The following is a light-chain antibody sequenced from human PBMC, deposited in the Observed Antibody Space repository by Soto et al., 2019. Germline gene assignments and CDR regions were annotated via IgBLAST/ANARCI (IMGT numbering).Light chain of an antibody. J-gene: IGKJ1*01. CDR2: KAS. CDR1: QSISSW. V-gene: IGKV1-5*03. CDR3: QQYNTYSPVT. Sequence: DIQMTQSPSTLSASVGDRVTITCRASQSISSWLAWYQQKPGKAPKLLIYKASNLKSGVPSRFSGSGSGTEFTLTISSLQPDDFATYYCQQYNTYSPVTFGQGTKVEI.